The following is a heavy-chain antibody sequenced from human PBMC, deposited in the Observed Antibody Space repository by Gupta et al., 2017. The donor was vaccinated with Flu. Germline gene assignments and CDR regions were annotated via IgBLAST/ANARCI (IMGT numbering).Heavy chain of an antibody. CDR2: ISGSGGST. J-gene: IGHJ5*02. CDR1: GFTFSSYA. V-gene: IGHV3-23*01. Sequence: EVQLLESGGGLVQPGGSLRLSCAASGFTFSSYAMSWVRQAPGKGLEWVSAISGSGGSTYYADSVKGRFTISRDNSKNTLYLQMNSLRAEDTAVYYCAKQPFIKFGGVIGHVSWFDPWGQGTLVTVSS. D-gene: IGHD3-16*02. CDR3: AKQPFIKFGGVIGHVSWFDP.